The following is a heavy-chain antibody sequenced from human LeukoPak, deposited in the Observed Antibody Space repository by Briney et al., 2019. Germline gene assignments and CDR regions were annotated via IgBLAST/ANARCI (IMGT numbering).Heavy chain of an antibody. D-gene: IGHD2-15*01. CDR1: RGTFSSYA. CDR3: ARAPERVVVVAAPPYYGMDV. J-gene: IGHJ6*02. V-gene: IGHV1-69*01. Sequence: ASVNVSCKASRGTFSSYAINGVRQAPGQGREWMGGIIPIFGTANYAQKFQGRVTITADESTSTAYIELSSLRSEDTAVYYCARAPERVVVVAAPPYYGMDVWGQATTVSV. CDR2: IIPIFGTA.